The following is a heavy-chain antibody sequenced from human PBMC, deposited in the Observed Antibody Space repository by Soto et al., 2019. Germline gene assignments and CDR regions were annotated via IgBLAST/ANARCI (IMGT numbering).Heavy chain of an antibody. CDR3: AKQDTDTMVRGVMDV. V-gene: IGHV3-30*18. D-gene: IGHD3-10*01. CDR2: ISYDGSNK. CDR1: GFTFSSYG. Sequence: PGGSLRLSCAASGFTFSSYGMHWVRQAPGKGLEWVAVISYDGSNKYYADSVKGRFTISRDNSKNTLYLQMNSLRAEDTAVYYCAKQDTDTMVRGVMDVWGQGTTVTVSS. J-gene: IGHJ6*02.